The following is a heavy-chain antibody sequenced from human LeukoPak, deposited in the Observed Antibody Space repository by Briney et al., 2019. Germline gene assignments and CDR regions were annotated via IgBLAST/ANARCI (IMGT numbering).Heavy chain of an antibody. D-gene: IGHD3-22*01. CDR2: TYYSGST. J-gene: IGHJ5*02. Sequence: SETLSLTCTVSGGSISSSSYYWGWIRQPPGKGLEWIVSTYYSGSTYYNPSLKSRVTISVDTSKNQFSLKLSSVTAADTAVYYCARHVGFTWDSSELDQNNWFDPWGQGTLVTVSS. V-gene: IGHV4-39*01. CDR1: GGSISSSSYY. CDR3: ARHVGFTWDSSELDQNNWFDP.